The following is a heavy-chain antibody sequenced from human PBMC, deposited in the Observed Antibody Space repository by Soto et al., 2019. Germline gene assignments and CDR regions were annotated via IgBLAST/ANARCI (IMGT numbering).Heavy chain of an antibody. Sequence: EVQMLESGGGLVQPGGSLRLSCAASGFTFSNFAMTWVRQAPGKGLEWVSVMGAGGDGIYYADSVKGRFTISRDKSKNTLSLKMNSLRAEDTDVDYCAQVGSSSWFGVLGYWGQGPLVTVSS. V-gene: IGHV3-23*01. CDR2: MGAGGDGI. D-gene: IGHD6-13*01. CDR3: AQVGSSSWFGVLGY. J-gene: IGHJ4*02. CDR1: GFTFSNFA.